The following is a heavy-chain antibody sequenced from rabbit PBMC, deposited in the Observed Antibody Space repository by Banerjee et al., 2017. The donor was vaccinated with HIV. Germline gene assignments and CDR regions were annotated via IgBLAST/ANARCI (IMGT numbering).Heavy chain of an antibody. CDR2: IGAGSSGST. V-gene: IGHV1S45*01. CDR1: GITLSSSYW. Sequence: QEQLKETGGGLVQPGGSLKLSCKASGITLSSSYWIYWVRQAPGKGLEWIACIGAGSSGSTYYATWAKGRFTISKTSSTTVTLQMTSLTAADTATYFCARAGSTYYTGAFDPWGPGTLVTVS. J-gene: IGHJ2*01. CDR3: ARAGSTYYTGAFDP. D-gene: IGHD8-1*01.